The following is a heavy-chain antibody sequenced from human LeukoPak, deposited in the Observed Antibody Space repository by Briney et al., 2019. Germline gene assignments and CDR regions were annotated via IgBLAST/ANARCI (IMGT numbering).Heavy chain of an antibody. CDR2: IYYSGST. V-gene: IGHV4-61*05. CDR3: ARLVVSSWYHEVLLGRDY. Sequence: SETLSLTCTVSGGSISSSSYYWSWIRQPPGKGLEWIGYIYYSGSTNYNPSLKSRVTISVDTSKNQFSLKLSSVTAADTAVYYCARLVVSSWYHEVLLGRDYWGQGTLVTVSS. J-gene: IGHJ4*02. CDR1: GGSISSSSYY. D-gene: IGHD6-13*01.